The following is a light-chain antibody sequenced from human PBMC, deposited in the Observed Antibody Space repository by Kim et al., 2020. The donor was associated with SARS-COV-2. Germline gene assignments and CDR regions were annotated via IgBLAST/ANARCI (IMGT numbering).Light chain of an antibody. CDR1: TVRSVYT. V-gene: IGLV4-69*01. J-gene: IGLJ3*02. CDR3: QAGGTGLV. CDR2: VGDDGRH. Sequence: QLVLTQSPSASATLGASVKLTCTVNTVRSVYTVAWHRQQPQKRGRFLMKVGDDGRHTKGEGIPDRFSGSRSGAEWYLTIASHQTDEEAAYYCQAGGTGLVFGGGTKVTVL.